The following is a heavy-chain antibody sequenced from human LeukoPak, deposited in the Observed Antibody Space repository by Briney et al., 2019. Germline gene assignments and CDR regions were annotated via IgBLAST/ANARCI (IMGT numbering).Heavy chain of an antibody. CDR2: TNNSGTN. CDR3: GRVVRCSGWYRPGDY. D-gene: IGHD6-19*01. CDR1: GVSFSGYY. Sequence: SSETLSLTCAVYGVSFSGYYWSWLRPPPGKGLEWIGETNNSGTNNYHTSHKSRATTTVKTSKKQSTLKLSSWTAAAPAGYSCGRVVRCSGWYRPGDYWGQGTPVT. J-gene: IGHJ4*01. V-gene: IGHV4-34*01.